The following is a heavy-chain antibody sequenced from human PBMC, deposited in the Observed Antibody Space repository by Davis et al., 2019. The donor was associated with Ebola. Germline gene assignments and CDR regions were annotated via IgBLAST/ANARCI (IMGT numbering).Heavy chain of an antibody. J-gene: IGHJ6*02. CDR2: IYPGDSDT. Sequence: PGGSLRLSCKDSGYSFTNYWISWVRQMPGKGLEWMGIIYPGDSDTRYSPSFQGQVTISADKSINTAYLQWSSLKASDTAMYYCARHLRPLTNYYYYGMDVWGQGTTVTVSS. V-gene: IGHV5-51*01. CDR3: ARHLRPLTNYYYYGMDV. D-gene: IGHD1-14*01. CDR1: GYSFTNYW.